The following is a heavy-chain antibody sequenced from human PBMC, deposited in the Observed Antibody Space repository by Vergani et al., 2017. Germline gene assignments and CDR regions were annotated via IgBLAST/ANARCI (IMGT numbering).Heavy chain of an antibody. V-gene: IGHV3-23*01. D-gene: IGHD4-11*01. Sequence: EVQLLESGGGLVQPGGSLRLSCAASGFTLSNYAMSWVRQAPGRGLELVSTIGTSGGSTYYADSVKGRFTVSRDNSKNTLYLQMNSLRAEDTAVYYCAKAKSRVLTRSSIDYWGQGTLVTVSS. CDR2: IGTSGGST. CDR1: GFTLSNYA. CDR3: AKAKSRVLTRSSIDY. J-gene: IGHJ4*02.